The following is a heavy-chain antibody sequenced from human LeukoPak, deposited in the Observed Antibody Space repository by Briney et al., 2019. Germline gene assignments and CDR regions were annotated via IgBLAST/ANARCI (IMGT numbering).Heavy chain of an antibody. CDR1: GGSISSYY. V-gene: IGHV4-59*08. Sequence: PSETLSLTCTVSGGSISSYYWSWIRQPPGKGLEWIGYMYYSGSTNYNPSLKSRVTISVDTSKNQFSLKLSSVTAADTAAYYCARLQPYSWFDPWGQGTLVIVSS. CDR3: ARLQPYSWFDP. J-gene: IGHJ5*02. D-gene: IGHD2-2*01. CDR2: MYYSGST.